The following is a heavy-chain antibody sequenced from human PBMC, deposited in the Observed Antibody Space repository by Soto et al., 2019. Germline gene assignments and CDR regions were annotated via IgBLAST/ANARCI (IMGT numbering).Heavy chain of an antibody. CDR2: IGADNSDT. D-gene: IGHD3-3*01. CDR3: ARDWRGAEGFDP. V-gene: IGHV1-18*04. Sequence: ASVKVSCKASGYTFPTYGFSWVRQAPGQGLEWVGWIGADNSDTTYAQKFQGRVTMTIDTSTTTSYMELRSLTTDDTAVYFCARDWRGAEGFDPWGQGTLVTV. CDR1: GYTFPTYG. J-gene: IGHJ5*02.